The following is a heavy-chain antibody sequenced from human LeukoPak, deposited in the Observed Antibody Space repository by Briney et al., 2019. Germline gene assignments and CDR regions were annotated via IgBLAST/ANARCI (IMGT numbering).Heavy chain of an antibody. D-gene: IGHD6-6*01. CDR1: GYSISSGYY. Sequence: NPSETLSVTCAVSGYSISSGYYWAWIRQPPGKGLEWIGSIYHSGSTHYNPSLKSRVTISVDTSKNHFSLKLSSVTAADTAVYYCARNSSSGYFDYWGQGTLVTVSS. V-gene: IGHV4-38-2*01. CDR2: IYHSGST. J-gene: IGHJ4*02. CDR3: ARNSSSGYFDY.